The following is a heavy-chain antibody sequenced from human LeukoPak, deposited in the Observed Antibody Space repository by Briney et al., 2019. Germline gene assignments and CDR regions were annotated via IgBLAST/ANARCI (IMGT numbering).Heavy chain of an antibody. D-gene: IGHD3-10*01. V-gene: IGHV3-30*04. CDR1: GFTFSSYA. Sequence: GGSLRLSCAASGFTFSSYAMHWVRQAPGKGLEWVAVISYDGSNKYYADSVKGRFTISRDNSKNTLYLQMNSLRAEDTAVYYCARFPLGSGSSYDFDYWGQGTLVTVSS. CDR2: ISYDGSNK. J-gene: IGHJ4*02. CDR3: ARFPLGSGSSYDFDY.